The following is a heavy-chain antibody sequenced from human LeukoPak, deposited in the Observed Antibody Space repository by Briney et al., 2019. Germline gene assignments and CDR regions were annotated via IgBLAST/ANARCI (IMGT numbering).Heavy chain of an antibody. CDR1: GGSISNSGYY. Sequence: KLSETLSLTCTVSGGSISNSGYYWGWIRQPPGKGLEWIGTIYYSGSTYYNPSLKSRVTISVDTSENQLSLKLSSVTAADTAVYYCARVIGYCSSTSCFGYFDYWGQGTLVTVSS. V-gene: IGHV4-39*01. D-gene: IGHD2-2*01. CDR3: ARVIGYCSSTSCFGYFDY. CDR2: IYYSGST. J-gene: IGHJ4*02.